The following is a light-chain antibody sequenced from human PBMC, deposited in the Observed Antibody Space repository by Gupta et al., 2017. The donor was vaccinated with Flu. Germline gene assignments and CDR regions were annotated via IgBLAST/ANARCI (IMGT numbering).Light chain of an antibody. Sequence: GTLSLAPGEGAALSCRASQSGRSSYLAWFQQKPGQAPRLLIYGISNRARGIPDRFSGSGSGTDFTLTINSLEPEDFAVYYCQQYADIPRTFGQGTKVEIK. J-gene: IGKJ1*01. CDR2: GIS. V-gene: IGKV3-20*01. CDR3: QQYADIPRT. CDR1: QSGRSSY.